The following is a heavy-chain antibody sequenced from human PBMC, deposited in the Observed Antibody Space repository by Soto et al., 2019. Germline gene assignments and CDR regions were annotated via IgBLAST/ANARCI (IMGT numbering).Heavy chain of an antibody. Sequence: SETLSLTCTVSGGSIRSYYWSWIRQPPGKGLEWIGYIHYSGDTDYNPSLKSRVTISVDTSKNQFSLKLSSVTAADTAVYYCARRWGSAADYWGQGTLVTVSS. CDR2: IHYSGDT. CDR3: ARRWGSAADY. CDR1: GGSIRSYY. V-gene: IGHV4-59*08. J-gene: IGHJ4*02. D-gene: IGHD2-15*01.